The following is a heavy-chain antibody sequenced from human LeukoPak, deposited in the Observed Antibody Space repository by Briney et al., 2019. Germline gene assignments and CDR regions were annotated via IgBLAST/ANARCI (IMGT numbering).Heavy chain of an antibody. D-gene: IGHD3-10*01. Sequence: PGGSLRLSCAASGFAFSSYSMNWVRQAPGKGLEWVSSISSSSSYIHYADSVKGRFTISRDNAKNSLYLQMNSLRAEDTAVYYCAREVREHLGYYMDVWGKGTTVTVSS. CDR2: ISSSSSYI. V-gene: IGHV3-21*01. CDR3: AREVREHLGYYMDV. CDR1: GFAFSSYS. J-gene: IGHJ6*03.